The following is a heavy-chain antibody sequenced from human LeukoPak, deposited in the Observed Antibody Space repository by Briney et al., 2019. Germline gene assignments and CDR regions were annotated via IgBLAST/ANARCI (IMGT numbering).Heavy chain of an antibody. Sequence: GGSLRLSCAASGFTFSTYAMHWVRQAPGKGLEWVAVISYDGSNKYYADSVKGRFTISRDNSKNTLYLQMNSLRAEDTAVYYCVRDPGGTGYFDYWGQGTLVTVSS. V-gene: IGHV3-30-3*01. CDR3: VRDPGGTGYFDY. D-gene: IGHD3-16*01. CDR1: GFTFSTYA. J-gene: IGHJ4*02. CDR2: ISYDGSNK.